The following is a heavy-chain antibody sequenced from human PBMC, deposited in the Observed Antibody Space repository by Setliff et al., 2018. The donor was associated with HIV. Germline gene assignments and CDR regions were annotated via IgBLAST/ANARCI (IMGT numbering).Heavy chain of an antibody. CDR3: ARGTLYYYDTGGYSYFDY. V-gene: IGHV4-59*12. CDR1: GGSIGGYY. D-gene: IGHD3-22*01. CDR2: IYYSGST. Sequence: SETLSLTCTVSGGSIGGYYWSWIRQPPGTGLEWLGCIYYSGSTYYNPSLKSRVTISVDTSKNQFSLKLSSVTAADTAVFYCARGTLYYYDTGGYSYFDYWGQGTLVTVSS. J-gene: IGHJ4*02.